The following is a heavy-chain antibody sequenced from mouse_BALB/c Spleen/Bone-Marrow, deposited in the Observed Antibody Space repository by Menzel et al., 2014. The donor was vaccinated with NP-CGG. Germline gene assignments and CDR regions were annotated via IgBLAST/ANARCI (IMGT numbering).Heavy chain of an antibody. CDR1: GYKFTSYW. CDR2: IDPYDSET. J-gene: IGHJ2*01. D-gene: IGHD2-3*01. Sequence: QLQQSEAKPERPGASVKLSCKASGYKFTSYWMNWVKQRPEQGLEWIGRIDPYDSETHYNQKFKDKAILTVDKSSSTAYMQLSSLTSEDSAVYYCARYDGYFVYRGQGTTLTVSS. CDR3: ARYDGYFVY. V-gene: IGHV1-74*04.